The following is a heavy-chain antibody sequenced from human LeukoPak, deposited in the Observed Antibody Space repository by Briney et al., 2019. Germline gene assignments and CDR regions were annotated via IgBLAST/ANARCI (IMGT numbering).Heavy chain of an antibody. V-gene: IGHV1-46*01. D-gene: IGHD6-19*01. J-gene: IGHJ4*02. CDR3: AREGAVAGTDFDY. CDR1: GYTFTSYY. CDR2: INLRGGST. Sequence: SVKVSFLRSGYTFTSYYMHWLRQAPAQGGEGMGIINLRGGSTSYAQKFQGRVTMTRDTATSTVYMELSSLRSEDTAVYYCAREGAVAGTDFDYWGQGTLVTVSS.